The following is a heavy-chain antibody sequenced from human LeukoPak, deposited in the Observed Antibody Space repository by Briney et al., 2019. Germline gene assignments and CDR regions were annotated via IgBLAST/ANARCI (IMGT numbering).Heavy chain of an antibody. V-gene: IGHV3-33*01. Sequence: PGRSLRLSCAASGFTFSSYGMHWVRQAPGKGLEWVAVIWYDGSNKYYADSVKGRFTISRDNSKNTLYLQMNSLRAEDTAVYYCARGIEVLTGYYLDYWGQGTLVTVSS. CDR3: ARGIEVLTGYYLDY. CDR1: GFTFSSYG. J-gene: IGHJ4*02. CDR2: IWYDGSNK. D-gene: IGHD2-21*02.